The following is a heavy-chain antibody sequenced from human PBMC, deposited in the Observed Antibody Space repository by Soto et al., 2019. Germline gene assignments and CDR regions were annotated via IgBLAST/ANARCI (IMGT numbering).Heavy chain of an antibody. Sequence: AAVKVSCKASGYTFTSYDINWVRQAAGQGPEWMGSVTPRNGDTASAQKYQGRVTVTSNTSMSTVYMELSNLRSDDTAVYYCARGGSYWARRHYFDSWGQGTLVTVSS. CDR2: VTPRNGDT. V-gene: IGHV1-8*02. CDR1: GYTFTSYD. D-gene: IGHD2-8*02. CDR3: ARGGSYWARRHYFDS. J-gene: IGHJ4*02.